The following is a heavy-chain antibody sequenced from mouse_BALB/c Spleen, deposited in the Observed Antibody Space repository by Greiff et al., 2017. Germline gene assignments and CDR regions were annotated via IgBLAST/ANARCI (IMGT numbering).Heavy chain of an antibody. CDR1: GYSITSGYY. V-gene: IGHV3-6*02. CDR2: ISYDGSN. Sequence: DVKLQESGPGLVKPSQSLSLTCSVTGYSITSGYYWNWIRQFPGNKLEWMGYISYDGSNNYNPSLKNRISITRDTSKNQFFLKLNSVTTEDTATYYCAAFLTGTAWFAYWGQGTLVTVSA. J-gene: IGHJ3*01. CDR3: AAFLTGTAWFAY. D-gene: IGHD4-1*01.